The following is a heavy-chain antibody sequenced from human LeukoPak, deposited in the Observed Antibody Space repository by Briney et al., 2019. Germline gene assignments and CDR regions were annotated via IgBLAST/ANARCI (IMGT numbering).Heavy chain of an antibody. CDR2: ISGSGGST. J-gene: IGHJ4*02. CDR1: GFTFSSYA. D-gene: IGHD6-13*01. CDR3: ASFRLAAAGIGY. Sequence: GGSLRLSCAASGFTFSSYAMSWVRQAPGQGLEWVSAISGSGGSTYYADSVKGRFTISRDNSKKTLYLQMNSLRAEDTAVYYCASFRLAAAGIGYWGQGTLVTVSS. V-gene: IGHV3-23*01.